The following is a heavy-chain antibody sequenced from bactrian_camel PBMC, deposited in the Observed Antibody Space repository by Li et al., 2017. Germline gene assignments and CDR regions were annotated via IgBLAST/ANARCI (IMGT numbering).Heavy chain of an antibody. D-gene: IGHD3*01. J-gene: IGHJ4*01. CDR1: GYIDSTYC. CDR2: IDNDGSI. CDR3: AEPKAYDYRSGSWCDEGTGEAAI. V-gene: IGHV3S53*01. Sequence: HVQLVESGGGSVQPGGSLRLSCAASGYIDSTYCMGWVRQAPGKGPEAVASIDNDGSITYAETVKGRFTISSDNAKNTMFLQMNDLKTEDTAIYYCAEPKAYDYRSGSWCDEGTGEAAIRGQGTQVTVS.